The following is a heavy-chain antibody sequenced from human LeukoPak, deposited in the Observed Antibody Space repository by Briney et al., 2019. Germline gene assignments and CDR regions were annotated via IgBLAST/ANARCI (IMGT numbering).Heavy chain of an antibody. Sequence: GGSLRLPCAASGFAFNTYSMNWVRQAPGKGLEWVSFIFSSSTYIYYTDSVKGRFTISRDNAKKSLYLQMNNLRAEDTAVYYCARSRYDSSGYYGIIGNWGQGSLVADCS. D-gene: IGHD3-22*01. CDR3: ARSRYDSSGYYGIIGN. V-gene: IGHV3-21*01. J-gene: IGHJ4*02. CDR2: IFSSSTYI. CDR1: GFAFNTYS.